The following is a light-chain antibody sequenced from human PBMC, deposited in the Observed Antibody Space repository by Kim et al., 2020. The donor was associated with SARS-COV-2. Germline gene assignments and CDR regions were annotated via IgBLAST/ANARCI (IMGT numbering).Light chain of an antibody. Sequence: VAPGDRASLSCRASTSISTYLAWYKQKPGQAPRLLIYEASKRATGISARFSGSGSGTGFTLTITSLAPEDFAVYYCQQRGDWPYTFGQGTKLDI. CDR2: EAS. CDR3: QQRGDWPYT. J-gene: IGKJ2*01. CDR1: TSISTY. V-gene: IGKV3-11*01.